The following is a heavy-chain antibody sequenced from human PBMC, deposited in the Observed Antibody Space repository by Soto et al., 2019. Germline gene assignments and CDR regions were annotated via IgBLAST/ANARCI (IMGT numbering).Heavy chain of an antibody. D-gene: IGHD2-2*01. Sequence: QVQLQESGPGLVKPSQTLSLTCTVSGGSISSGDYYWSWIRQPPGKGLEWIGYIYYSGSTYYNPYLKSRVTISVDTSKNQFSLKLSSVTAADTAVYYCARATFGDIVVVPAAIYYFDYWGQGTLVTVSS. CDR2: IYYSGST. V-gene: IGHV4-30-4*01. CDR1: GGSISSGDYY. J-gene: IGHJ4*02. CDR3: ARATFGDIVVVPAAIYYFDY.